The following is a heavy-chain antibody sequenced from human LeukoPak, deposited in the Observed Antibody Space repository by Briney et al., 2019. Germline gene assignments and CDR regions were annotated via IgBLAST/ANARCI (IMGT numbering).Heavy chain of an antibody. V-gene: IGHV3-33*01. J-gene: IGHJ4*02. Sequence: GRSLRLSCAASGFTFSNYGMHWVRQAPGKGLEWVAIIWYDGSNKYYADSVKGRFTISRDNSKNTLYLQMNSLRAEDTAVYYCATSIAAAGTGFDYWGQGTLVTVSS. CDR2: IWYDGSNK. CDR1: GFTFSNYG. CDR3: ATSIAAAGTGFDY. D-gene: IGHD6-13*01.